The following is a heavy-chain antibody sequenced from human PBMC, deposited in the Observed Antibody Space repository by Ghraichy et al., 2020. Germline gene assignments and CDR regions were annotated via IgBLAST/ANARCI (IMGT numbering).Heavy chain of an antibody. Sequence: SETLSLTCAVYGGSFSGYYWSWIRQPPGKGLEWIGEINNSGSTNYNPSLKSRVTISVDTSKNQISLKLSSVTAADTAVYYCARYTSSSYDDAFDVWGQGTMVTVSS. CDR2: INNSGST. D-gene: IGHD6-13*01. V-gene: IGHV4-34*01. CDR3: ARYTSSSYDDAFDV. CDR1: GGSFSGYY. J-gene: IGHJ3*01.